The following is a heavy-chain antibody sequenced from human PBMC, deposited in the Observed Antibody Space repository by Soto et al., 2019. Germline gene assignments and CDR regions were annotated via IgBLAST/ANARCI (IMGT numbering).Heavy chain of an antibody. Sequence: QVQLVQSGAEVKKPGASVKVSCNASGYTFTSYGISWVRQAPGQGLEWMGWIDGNNGNTNYAQKFQDRLTMTTDTSTSTAFMDLRSLRSDDTAVYYCVRDPVWNDLLADYWGQGTLVTVSS. D-gene: IGHD1-1*01. V-gene: IGHV1-18*01. CDR1: GYTFTSYG. CDR3: VRDPVWNDLLADY. CDR2: IDGNNGNT. J-gene: IGHJ4*02.